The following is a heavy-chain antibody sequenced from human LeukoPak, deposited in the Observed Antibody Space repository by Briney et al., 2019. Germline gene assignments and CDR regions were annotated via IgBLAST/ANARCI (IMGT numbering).Heavy chain of an antibody. Sequence: PSETLSLTCTVSGGSISSGDYYWSWIRQHPGKGPEWMGYIYYRGTTYYNPSLRSRIIMSVDTSKNQFSLEVSSVTAADTAVYYCARMTGYYLDSWGQGTVVTVSS. CDR2: IYYRGTT. CDR3: ARMTGYYLDS. V-gene: IGHV4-31*03. CDR1: GGSISSGDYY. J-gene: IGHJ4*02. D-gene: IGHD3-9*01.